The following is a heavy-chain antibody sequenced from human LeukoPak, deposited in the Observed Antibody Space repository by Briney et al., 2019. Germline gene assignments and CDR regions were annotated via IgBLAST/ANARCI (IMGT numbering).Heavy chain of an antibody. CDR1: GGSISGGRYY. V-gene: IGHV4-39*01. J-gene: IGHJ4*02. Sequence: PSETLSLTCTVSGGSISGGRYYWGWIRQPPGKGLEWIASIYYSGSTYYNPSLKSRVTISVDTSKNQFSLTLSSVTAADTAVYYCARLSTTVTTADYWGQGTLVTVSS. CDR3: ARLSTTVTTADY. D-gene: IGHD4-17*01. CDR2: IYYSGST.